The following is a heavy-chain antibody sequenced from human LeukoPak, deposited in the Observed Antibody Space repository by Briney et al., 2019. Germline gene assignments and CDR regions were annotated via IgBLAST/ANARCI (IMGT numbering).Heavy chain of an antibody. CDR2: ISSTGSTI. J-gene: IGHJ4*02. V-gene: IGHV3-11*01. CDR3: GRTSYVSGSSVDY. CDR1: GFTFSDYY. Sequence: PGGSLRLSCAASGFTFSDYYMSWIRQAPGKGLEWLSYISSTGSTIYYADSVKGRFTISRDNAKNSLYLQMNSLRAEDTAVYYCGRTSYVSGSSVDYWGQGTLVTVSS. D-gene: IGHD3-10*01.